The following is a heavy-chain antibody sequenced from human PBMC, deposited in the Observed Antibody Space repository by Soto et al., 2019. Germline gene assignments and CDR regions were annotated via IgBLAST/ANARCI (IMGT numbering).Heavy chain of an antibody. Sequence: SSETLSLTVAVYGGSFSAYYWRWIRQPPGKGLGWIGEINHSGSTNYNPSLNSRVTISVDTSKNQFSLNPGSVTAQDTAVYYCARVKGYCSGGSCINWFDPWGQGTLVTVSS. CDR2: INHSGST. V-gene: IGHV4-34*01. CDR1: GGSFSAYY. CDR3: ARVKGYCSGGSCINWFDP. D-gene: IGHD2-15*01. J-gene: IGHJ5*02.